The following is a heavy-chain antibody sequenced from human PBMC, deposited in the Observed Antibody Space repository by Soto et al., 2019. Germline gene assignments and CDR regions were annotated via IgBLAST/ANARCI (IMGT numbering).Heavy chain of an antibody. CDR1: GGSISSGDYY. V-gene: IGHV4-30-4*01. J-gene: IGHJ5*02. Sequence: TLSLTCTVSGGSISSGDYYWSWIRQPPGKGLEWIEYIYYSGSTYYNPSLKSRVTISVDTSKNQFSLKLSSVTAADTAVYYCARSYYDFWSGYYTPPGWFDPWGQGTLVTVSS. CDR3: ARSYYDFWSGYYTPPGWFDP. CDR2: IYYSGST. D-gene: IGHD3-3*01.